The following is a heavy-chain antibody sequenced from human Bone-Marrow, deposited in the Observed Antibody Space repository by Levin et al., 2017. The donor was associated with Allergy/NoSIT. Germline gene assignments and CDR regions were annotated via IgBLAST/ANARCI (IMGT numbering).Heavy chain of an antibody. J-gene: IGHJ5*02. V-gene: IGHV3-11*06. Sequence: GESLKISCAASGFTFSDYYMSWIRQAPGKGLEWVSYISSSSSYTNYADSVKGRFTISRDNAKNSLYLQMNSLRAEDTAVYYCARVYYDFWSGYYGRTADWFDPWGQGTLVTVSS. CDR3: ARVYYDFWSGYYGRTADWFDP. CDR1: GFTFSDYY. D-gene: IGHD3-3*01. CDR2: ISSSSSYT.